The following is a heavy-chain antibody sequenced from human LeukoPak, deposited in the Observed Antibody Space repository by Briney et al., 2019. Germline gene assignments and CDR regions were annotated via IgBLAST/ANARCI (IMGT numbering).Heavy chain of an antibody. CDR2: IYYSGST. V-gene: IGHV4-59*01. D-gene: IGHD3-10*01. CDR3: ARDNYGSGSYIMSDYYYGMDV. J-gene: IGHJ6*02. CDR1: GGSISSYY. Sequence: NPSETLSLTCTVSGGSISSYYWSWIRQPPGKGLEWIGYIYYSGSTNYNPSLKSRVTISVDTSKNQFSLKLSSVTAADTAVYYCARDNYGSGSYIMSDYYYGMDVWGQGTTVTVSS.